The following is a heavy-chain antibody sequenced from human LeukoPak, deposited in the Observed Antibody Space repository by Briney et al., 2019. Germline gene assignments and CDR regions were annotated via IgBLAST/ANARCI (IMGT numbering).Heavy chain of an antibody. Sequence: PSETLSLTCTVSGGSISSGGYYWSWIRQPPGKGLEWIGYIYHSGSTYYNPSLKSRVTISVDRSKNQFSLKLSSVTAADTAVYYCARAEVLRFLEWFGAFDIWGQGTMVTVSS. CDR1: GGSISSGGYY. V-gene: IGHV4-30-2*01. D-gene: IGHD3-3*01. CDR2: IYHSGST. CDR3: ARAEVLRFLEWFGAFDI. J-gene: IGHJ3*02.